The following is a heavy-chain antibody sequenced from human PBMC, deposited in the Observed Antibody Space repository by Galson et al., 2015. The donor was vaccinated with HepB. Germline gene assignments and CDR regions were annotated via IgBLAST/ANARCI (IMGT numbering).Heavy chain of an antibody. J-gene: IGHJ4*02. CDR3: ASAVTGLPFLPDY. Sequence: SVKVSCKASGYTFTDYYLHWVRQAPGQGLEWMGWINPKTGGTKYAQKFQGRVTMTRDTSISTAYMELSRLRSDDTAVFYCASAVTGLPFLPDYWGQGTLLTVSS. D-gene: IGHD6-19*01. CDR2: INPKTGGT. V-gene: IGHV1-2*02. CDR1: GYTFTDYY.